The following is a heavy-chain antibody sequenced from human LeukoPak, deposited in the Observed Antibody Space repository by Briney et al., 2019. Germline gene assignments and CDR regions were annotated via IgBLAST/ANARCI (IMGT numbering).Heavy chain of an antibody. CDR2: INHSGST. J-gene: IGHJ4*02. V-gene: IGHV4-34*01. D-gene: IGHD3-22*01. CDR1: GGSFSGYY. Sequence: SETLPLTCAVYGGSFSGYYWSWIRQPPGKGLEWIGEINHSGSTNYNPSLKSRVTISVDTSKNQFSLKLSSVTAADTAVYYCARGPPPYYYDSSGYYYDHFDYWGQGTLVTVSS. CDR3: ARGPPPYYYDSSGYYYDHFDY.